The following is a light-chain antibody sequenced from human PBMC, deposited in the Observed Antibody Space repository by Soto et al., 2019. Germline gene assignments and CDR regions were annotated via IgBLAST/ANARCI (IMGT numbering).Light chain of an antibody. CDR2: GAS. V-gene: IGKV3-15*01. CDR3: QQYNNWPPYT. J-gene: IGKJ2*01. CDR1: QSVSSN. Sequence: EIVMTQSPATLSVSPGERATLFCRASQSVSSNLAWYQQKPGQAPRLLIYGASTRATGIPARFSGSGSGTAFTLTISSLQSEDFAVYYCQQYNNWPPYTFGQGTKLEIK.